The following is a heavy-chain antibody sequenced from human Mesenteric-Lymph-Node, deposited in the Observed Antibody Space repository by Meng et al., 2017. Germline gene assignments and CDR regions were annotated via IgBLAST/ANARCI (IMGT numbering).Heavy chain of an antibody. V-gene: IGHV3-21*01. CDR2: ISSSSNYI. CDR1: GVTFSSYT. Sequence: EVQLVESGGGLVKPGGSLRLSCAASGVTFSSYTMNWFRRAPGKGLEWVSSISSSSNYIYSADSVKGRFTISRDNAKNSLYLQMNSLRAEDTAVYYCARDTPGLLFDYWGQGTLVTVSS. J-gene: IGHJ4*02. CDR3: ARDTPGLLFDY. D-gene: IGHD5-18*01.